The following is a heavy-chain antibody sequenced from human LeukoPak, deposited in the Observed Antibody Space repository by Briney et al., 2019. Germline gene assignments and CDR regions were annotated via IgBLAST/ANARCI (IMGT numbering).Heavy chain of an antibody. Sequence: PSETLSLTCTVSGGSISSGDYYWSWIRQPPGKGLEWIGYIYYSGSTYYNPSLKSRVTISVDTSKNQFSLKLSSVTAADTDVYYCAREGHNWNYVRPYWGQGTLVTVSS. CDR3: AREGHNWNYVRPY. CDR2: IYYSGST. J-gene: IGHJ4*02. V-gene: IGHV4-30-4*08. D-gene: IGHD1-7*01. CDR1: GGSISSGDYY.